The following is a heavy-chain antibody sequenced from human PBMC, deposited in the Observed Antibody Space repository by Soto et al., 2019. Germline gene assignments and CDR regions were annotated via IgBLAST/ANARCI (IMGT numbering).Heavy chain of an antibody. CDR1: GGSIRSYY. V-gene: IGHV4-59*01. D-gene: IGHD3-22*01. CDR3: ARRYYDSSGYFRFEF. Sequence: SETLSLTCTVSGGSIRSYYWSWIRQPPGKGLEWIGYIYHSGDTNYNPSLKSRVTISVDTSKNQFSLKLSSVTAADTAVYYCARRYYDSSGYFRFEFWGRGTLVTVSS. J-gene: IGHJ4*02. CDR2: IYHSGDT.